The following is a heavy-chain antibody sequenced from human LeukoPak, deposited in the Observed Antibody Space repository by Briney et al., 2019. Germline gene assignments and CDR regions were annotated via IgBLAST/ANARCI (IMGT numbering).Heavy chain of an antibody. CDR1: GFTFSTYS. CDR3: ARVAEAAAFDS. V-gene: IGHV3-21*06. J-gene: IGHJ4*02. D-gene: IGHD6-13*01. Sequence: GGSLSLSCEASGFTFSTYSMTWVRKAPGKGLEWVSSISSSRYIYYADSMRGRFTISRDNAKNSLYLQMNSLRAEDTAVYYCARVAEAAAFDSWGQGTLVTVSS. CDR2: ISSSRYI.